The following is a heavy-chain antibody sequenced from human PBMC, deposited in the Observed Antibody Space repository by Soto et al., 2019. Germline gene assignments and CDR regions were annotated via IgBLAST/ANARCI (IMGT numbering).Heavy chain of an antibody. J-gene: IGHJ4*02. CDR3: ASDKNDFWSGYLAQ. Sequence: QVQLVESGGGVVQPGRSLRLSCAASGFTFSSYAMHWVRQAPGKGLEWVAVISYDGSNKYYADSVKGRFTISRDNSKNTLYLQMDSLRAEDTAVYYCASDKNDFWSGYLAQWGQGTLVTVST. CDR2: ISYDGSNK. V-gene: IGHV3-30-3*01. CDR1: GFTFSSYA. D-gene: IGHD3-3*01.